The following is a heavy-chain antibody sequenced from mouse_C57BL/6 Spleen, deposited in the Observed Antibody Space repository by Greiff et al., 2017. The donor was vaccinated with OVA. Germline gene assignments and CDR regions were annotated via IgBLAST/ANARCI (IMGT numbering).Heavy chain of an antibody. V-gene: IGHV1-26*01. CDR3: ARGGGFNYGMDY. CDR1: GYTFTDYY. CDR2: INPNNGGT. Sequence: VQLQQSGPELVKPGASVKISCKASGYTFTDYYMNWVKQSHGKSLEWIGDINPNNGGTSYNQKFKGKATLTVDKSSSTAYMELRSLTSEDSAVYYCARGGGFNYGMDYGGQGTSVTVSS. J-gene: IGHJ4*01.